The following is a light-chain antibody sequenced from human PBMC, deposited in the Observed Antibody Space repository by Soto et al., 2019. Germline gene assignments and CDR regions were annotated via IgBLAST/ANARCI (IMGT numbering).Light chain of an antibody. J-gene: IGKJ3*01. CDR2: AAS. CDR3: QQYNNWPPIT. Sequence: EIVMTQSPATLPVSPGERATLSCRASQSVSGNLAWYQQKPGQAPRLLIYAASTRATGIPARFSGSGSGTEFTLTISSLQSEDFAVYYCQQYNNWPPITFGAGTKVDIK. CDR1: QSVSGN. V-gene: IGKV3-15*01.